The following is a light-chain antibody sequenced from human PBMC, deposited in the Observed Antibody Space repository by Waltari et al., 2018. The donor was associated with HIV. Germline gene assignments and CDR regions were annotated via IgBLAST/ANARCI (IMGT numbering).Light chain of an antibody. V-gene: IGLV1-44*01. Sequence: QSVLTQPPSASGTPGQRVTISCSGSSSNIEINTVSWYQQFPGTAPQPLIYSNNQRPSGVPDRCSGSKSGNSAALAISGLQSEDEADYYCATWDDSLNGPVFGGGTKLTVL. CDR1: SSNIEINT. CDR3: ATWDDSLNGPV. CDR2: SNN. J-gene: IGLJ3*02.